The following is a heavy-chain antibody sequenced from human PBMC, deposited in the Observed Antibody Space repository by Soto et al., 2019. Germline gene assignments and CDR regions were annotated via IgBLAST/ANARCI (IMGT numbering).Heavy chain of an antibody. CDR1: GLTFDQYS. D-gene: IGHD2-15*01. Sequence: GGSRTLACAAAGLTFDQYSMHWFRQAPGKGLEWVSGISWNSGSIGYADSVKGRFTISRDNAKNSLYLQMNSLRAEDTALYYCAKGSRYCSGASCYSTFDYWGQGTRVTVSS. J-gene: IGHJ4*02. CDR3: AKGSRYCSGASCYSTFDY. V-gene: IGHV3-9*01. CDR2: ISWNSGSI.